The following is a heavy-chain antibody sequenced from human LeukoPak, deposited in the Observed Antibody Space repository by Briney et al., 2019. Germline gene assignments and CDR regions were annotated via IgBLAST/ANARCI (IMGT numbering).Heavy chain of an antibody. CDR2: IYTSGRN. CDR3: ARGPGMATKEAFDI. CDR1: GGSFSGDISC. V-gene: IGHV4-61*02. D-gene: IGHD5-24*01. J-gene: IGHJ3*02. Sequence: PSETLSLTCTVSGGSFSGDISCWSWLRQPAGKGLEWIGRIYTSGRNNYHPSLKSRVTISVDTSNNQFPLKLSSVTAANTAVYYCARGPGMATKEAFDIWGQGTMVTVSS.